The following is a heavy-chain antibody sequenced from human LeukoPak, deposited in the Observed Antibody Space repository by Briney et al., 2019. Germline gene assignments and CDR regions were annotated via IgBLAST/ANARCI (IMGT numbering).Heavy chain of an antibody. CDR2: ISSSSSYI. J-gene: IGHJ4*02. V-gene: IGHV3-21*04. D-gene: IGHD6-6*01. Sequence: NPGGSLRLSCAASGFTFSSYSMNWVRQAPGKGLEWVSSISSSSSYIYYADSMKGRFTISRDNTKNTLNLQMNGLRDEDTAIYYCARDSSHYLGSSDYWGQGALVTVSS. CDR1: GFTFSSYS. CDR3: ARDSSHYLGSSDY.